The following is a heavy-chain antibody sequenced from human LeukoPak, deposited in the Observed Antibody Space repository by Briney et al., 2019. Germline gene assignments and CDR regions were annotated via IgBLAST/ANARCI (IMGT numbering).Heavy chain of an antibody. Sequence: ASVKVSCKASGGTFSSYAISWVRQAPGQGLEWMGGIIPIFGTANYAQKFQGRVTITADKSTSTAYMELSSLRSEDTAVYYCARAYGSGSDYYFDYWGQGTLVTVSS. J-gene: IGHJ4*02. V-gene: IGHV1-69*06. CDR2: IIPIFGTA. CDR1: GGTFSSYA. CDR3: ARAYGSGSDYYFDY. D-gene: IGHD3-10*01.